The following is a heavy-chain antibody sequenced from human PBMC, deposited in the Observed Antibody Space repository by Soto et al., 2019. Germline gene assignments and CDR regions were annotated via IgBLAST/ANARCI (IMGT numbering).Heavy chain of an antibody. V-gene: IGHV3-21*01. CDR2: ISSSSAYI. J-gene: IGHJ6*01. CDR3: GRDGGVDCNGGRCYSSAYYGMDV. CDR1: GFTFSTYG. Sequence: EVQLVESGGGLVKPGGSLRLSCSASGFTFSTYGVHWVRQAPGRGLEWVSYISSSSAYIYYADSVKGRFTVSRDNAKSSLYLKMNSLRAGDTAVYYCGRDGGVDCNGGRCYSSAYYGMDVW. D-gene: IGHD2-15*01.